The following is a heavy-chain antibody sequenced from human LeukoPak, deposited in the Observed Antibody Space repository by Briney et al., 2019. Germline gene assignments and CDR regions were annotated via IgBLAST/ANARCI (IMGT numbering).Heavy chain of an antibody. CDR3: ARLLGFRLTIFGVVIIGGHFDY. CDR2: IYYSGST. D-gene: IGHD3-3*01. J-gene: IGHJ4*02. V-gene: IGHV4-39*01. Sequence: SETLSLTCTVSGGSISSSSYYWGWIRQPPGKGLEWIGSIYYSGSTYYNPSLKSRVTISVDTSKNQFSLKLSSVTAADTAVYYCARLLGFRLTIFGVVIIGGHFDYWGQGTLVTVSS. CDR1: GGSISSSSYY.